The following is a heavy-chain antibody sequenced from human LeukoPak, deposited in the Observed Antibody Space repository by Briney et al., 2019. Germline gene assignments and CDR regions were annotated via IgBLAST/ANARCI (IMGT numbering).Heavy chain of an antibody. CDR2: INPSGGST. Sequence: ASVKVSCKASGYTFTSYYMHWVRQAPGQGLEWMGIINPSGGSTSYAQKFQGRVTMTRDTSTSTVYMELRSLRSEDTAVYYCARDIDDSSGYLGGFDYWGQGTLVTVSS. V-gene: IGHV1-46*01. CDR1: GYTFTSYY. J-gene: IGHJ4*02. CDR3: ARDIDDSSGYLGGFDY. D-gene: IGHD3-22*01.